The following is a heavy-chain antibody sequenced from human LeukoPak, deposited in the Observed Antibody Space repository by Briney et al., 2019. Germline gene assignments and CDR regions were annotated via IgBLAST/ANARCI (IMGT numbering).Heavy chain of an antibody. V-gene: IGHV1-69*01. D-gene: IGHD3-22*01. CDR1: GGTFSSYA. J-gene: IGHJ4*02. CDR3: ARGYYYDSSGYPSGYYFDY. CDR2: IIPIFGTA. Sequence: SVTVSCTASGGTFSSYAISWVRQAPGQGLEWMGGIIPIFGTANYAQKFQGRVTITADESTSTAYMELSSLRSEDTAVYYCARGYYYDSSGYPSGYYFDYWGQGTLVTVSS.